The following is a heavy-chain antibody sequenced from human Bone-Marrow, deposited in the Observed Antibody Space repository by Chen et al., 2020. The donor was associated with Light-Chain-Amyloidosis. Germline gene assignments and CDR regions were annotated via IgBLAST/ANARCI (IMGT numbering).Heavy chain of an antibody. V-gene: IGHV5-51*01. D-gene: IGHD5-12*01. CDR2: IYPDDSDA. Sequence: EVQLEQSGPEVKKPGESLKISCKGSGYTFPNYWLGWVRQMPGKGLEWMGVIYPDDSDARYSPSFEGQVTISADKSITTAYLQWRSLKASGTAMYYCARRRDGYNFDYWGQGTLVTVS. CDR3: ARRRDGYNFDY. CDR1: GYTFPNYW. J-gene: IGHJ4*02.